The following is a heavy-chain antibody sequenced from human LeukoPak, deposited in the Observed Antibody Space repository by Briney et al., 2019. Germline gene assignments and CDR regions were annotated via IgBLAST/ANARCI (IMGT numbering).Heavy chain of an antibody. CDR3: ARDRVAAAGRWFDP. V-gene: IGHV3-7*04. CDR2: IKQDGSEK. J-gene: IGHJ5*02. CDR1: GFTFSSYW. D-gene: IGHD6-13*01. Sequence: GGSLRLSCAASGFTFSSYWMSWVRQAPGKGLERVANIKQDGSEKYYVDSVKGRFTISRDNAKNSLYLQMNSLRAEDTAVYYCARDRVAAAGRWFDPWGQGTLVTVSS.